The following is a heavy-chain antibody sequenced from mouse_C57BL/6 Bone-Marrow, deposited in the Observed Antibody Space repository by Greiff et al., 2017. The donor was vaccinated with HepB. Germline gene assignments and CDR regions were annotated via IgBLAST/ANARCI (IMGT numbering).Heavy chain of an antibody. CDR1: GYSFTGYY. J-gene: IGHJ4*01. D-gene: IGHD2-4*01. V-gene: IGHV1-31*01. CDR3: ARGGGLRRSHAMDY. CDR2: IYPYNGVS. Sequence: VQLKESGPELVKPGASVKISCKASGYSFTGYYMHWVKQSHGNILDWIGYIYPYNGVSSYNQKFKGKATLTVDKSSSTAYMELRSLTSEDSAVYYCARGGGLRRSHAMDYWGQGTSVTVSS.